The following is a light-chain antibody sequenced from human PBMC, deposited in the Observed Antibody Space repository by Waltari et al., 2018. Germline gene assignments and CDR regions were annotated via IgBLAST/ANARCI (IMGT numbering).Light chain of an antibody. CDR2: DAS. J-gene: IGKJ3*01. Sequence: DLQMTQSPSSLSASVGDRVNITCRASQGIRNYLAWYQHKPGKAPILLIYDASRLESGVPSRFIGSGSGTDYTLTINNLQPEDLATYYCQQYYDTPGVTFGPGTTVDIK. CDR1: QGIRNY. CDR3: QQYYDTPGVT. V-gene: IGKV1-NL1*01.